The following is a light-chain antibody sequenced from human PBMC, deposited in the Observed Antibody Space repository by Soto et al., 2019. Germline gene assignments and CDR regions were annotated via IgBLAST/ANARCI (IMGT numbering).Light chain of an antibody. J-gene: IGKJ5*01. V-gene: IGKV1-5*01. CDR2: AAS. Sequence: DIQMTQSPSTLSAFVGDRVTITCRASQSIDYCLAWYQQKPGKAPKLLIYAASTLENGVPTRFSGTGSETEFTLTVSSLQPDDSATYYCQQYNDYITLGQGTRLEIK. CDR3: QQYNDYIT. CDR1: QSIDYC.